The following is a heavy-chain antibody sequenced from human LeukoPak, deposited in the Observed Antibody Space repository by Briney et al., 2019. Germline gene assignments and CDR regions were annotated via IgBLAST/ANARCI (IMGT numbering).Heavy chain of an antibody. CDR1: GFTFSSYS. CDR2: ISSSSSYI. Sequence: GGSLRLSCAASGFTFSSYSMNWVRQAPGKGLEWVSSISSSSSYIYYADSVKGRFTISRDNSKNTLYLQMNSLRAEDTAVYYCAKAARFDSSDYYYYGMDVWGQGTTVTVSS. D-gene: IGHD3-9*01. CDR3: AKAARFDSSDYYYYGMDV. V-gene: IGHV3-21*04. J-gene: IGHJ6*02.